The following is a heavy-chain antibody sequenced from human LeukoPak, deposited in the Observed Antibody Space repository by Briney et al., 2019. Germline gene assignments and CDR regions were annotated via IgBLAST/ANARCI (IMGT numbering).Heavy chain of an antibody. CDR1: GFTFSSYS. D-gene: IGHD4-17*01. Sequence: PGGSLRLSCAASGFTFSSYSMNWVRQAPGKGLEWVSYISSSSSTIYYADSVKGRFTISGDNAKNSLYLQMNSLRAEDTAVHYCARDLTAGDPYWGQGTLVTVSS. V-gene: IGHV3-48*01. J-gene: IGHJ4*02. CDR2: ISSSSSTI. CDR3: ARDLTAGDPY.